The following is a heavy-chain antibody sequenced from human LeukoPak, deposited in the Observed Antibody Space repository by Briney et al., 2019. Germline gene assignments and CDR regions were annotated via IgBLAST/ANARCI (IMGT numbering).Heavy chain of an antibody. Sequence: KPGGSLRLSCAASGFTFSSYSMNWVRQAPGKGLEWVSSISSSSSYIYYADSVKGRFTISRDNTKNSLYLQMNSLRAEDTAVYYCARVVEIAVAGPGYWGQGTLVTVSS. J-gene: IGHJ4*02. D-gene: IGHD6-19*01. CDR2: ISSSSSYI. CDR3: ARVVEIAVAGPGY. CDR1: GFTFSSYS. V-gene: IGHV3-21*01.